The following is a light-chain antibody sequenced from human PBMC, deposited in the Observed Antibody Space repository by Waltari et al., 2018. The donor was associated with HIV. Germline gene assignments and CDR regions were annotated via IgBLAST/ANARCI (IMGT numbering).Light chain of an antibody. CDR3: QQSYNVPVT. Sequence: DIQMTQSPSSLSASVGAIATISCRSTQNINSYLNWYQQKAGRAPQLLIYGALNLHTWAPRRFSARGSGTDFTLTITSLQPEDFATYFCQQSYNVPVTFGGGTKVEV. CDR1: QNINSY. J-gene: IGKJ4*01. CDR2: GAL. V-gene: IGKV1-39*01.